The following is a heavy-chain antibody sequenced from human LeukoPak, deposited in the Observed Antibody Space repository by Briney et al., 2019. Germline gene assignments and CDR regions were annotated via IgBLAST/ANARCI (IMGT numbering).Heavy chain of an antibody. Sequence: GATVKVSCKASGYTFTSYYMHWVRQAPGQGLEWMGIINPSGGSTSYAQKFQGRVTMTRDTSTSTVYMELSSLRSEDTAVYYCARGTMVRGLVTSPFYYYYYMDVWGKGTTVTVSS. CDR2: INPSGGST. CDR3: ARGTMVRGLVTSPFYYYYYMDV. CDR1: GYTFTSYY. J-gene: IGHJ6*03. V-gene: IGHV1-46*01. D-gene: IGHD3-10*01.